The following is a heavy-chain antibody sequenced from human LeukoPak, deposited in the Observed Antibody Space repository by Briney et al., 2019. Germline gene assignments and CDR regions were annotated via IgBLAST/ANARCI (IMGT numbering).Heavy chain of an antibody. CDR3: ARSVGGHFDY. D-gene: IGHD3-16*01. J-gene: IGHJ4*02. V-gene: IGHV3-48*02. Sequence: QPGGSLRLSCAASGFTFSVYSTNWVRQPPGMGLEWVSYITSNSATIQYADSVKGRFTISRDNAKNSLSLQMNSLRDEDTAVYYCARSVGGHFDYWGQGMLVTVSS. CDR2: ITSNSATI. CDR1: GFTFSVYS.